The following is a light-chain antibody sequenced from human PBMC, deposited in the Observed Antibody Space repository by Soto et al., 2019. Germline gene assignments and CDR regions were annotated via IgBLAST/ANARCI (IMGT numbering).Light chain of an antibody. J-gene: IGLJ3*02. CDR2: DVN. CDR3: CSYAGSYTLGV. Sequence: QSALTQPRSVSGSPGQSVTISCTGTSSDVGGYNYVSWYQRHPGKAPKLMIYDVNKRPSGVPDRVSGSKSGNTASLTISGLQAEDEADYYCCSYAGSYTLGVFGGGTKLTV. V-gene: IGLV2-11*01. CDR1: SSDVGGYNY.